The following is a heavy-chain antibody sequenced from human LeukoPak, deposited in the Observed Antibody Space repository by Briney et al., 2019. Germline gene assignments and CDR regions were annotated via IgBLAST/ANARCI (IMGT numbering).Heavy chain of an antibody. J-gene: IGHJ4*02. Sequence: PGGSLRLSCAASGFTFSSYAMSWVRQAPGKGLEWVSAISGSGGSTYYADSVKGRFSISRDNSKNTLYLQLNSLRAEDTAAYYCAKEKAAYCSSTSCFDGYDYWGQGTLVTVSS. D-gene: IGHD2-2*01. V-gene: IGHV3-23*01. CDR1: GFTFSSYA. CDR3: AKEKAAYCSSTSCFDGYDY. CDR2: ISGSGGST.